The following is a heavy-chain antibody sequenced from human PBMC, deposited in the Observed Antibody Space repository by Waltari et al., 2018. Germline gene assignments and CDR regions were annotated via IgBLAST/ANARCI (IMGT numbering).Heavy chain of an antibody. J-gene: IGHJ4*02. V-gene: IGHV4-38-2*01. CDR2: IYHSGRT. D-gene: IGHD1-26*01. CDR1: GYSISSGYY. Sequence: QVQLQESGPGLVKPSETLSLTCAVSGYSISSGYYWGWIRQPPGKGLEWIGSIYHSGRTYYNPSLKNRVTISVDTSKNQFSLKLSSVTAADTAVYYCARVVPWGGAYYFDYWGQGTLVTVSS. CDR3: ARVVPWGGAYYFDY.